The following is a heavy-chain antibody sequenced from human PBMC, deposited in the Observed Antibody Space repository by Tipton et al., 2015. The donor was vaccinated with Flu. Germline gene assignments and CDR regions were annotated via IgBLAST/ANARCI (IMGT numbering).Heavy chain of an antibody. CDR1: GGSISGYY. J-gene: IGHJ4*02. Sequence: GLVKPSETLSLTCTVSGGSISGYYWSWIRQPPGKGLEWIGYIYYSGSANYNPSLKSRLTISVDTSKNHFSLKLTSVTAADTAVYYCARDSASVPAVIVYWGQGILVTVSS. D-gene: IGHD2-2*01. CDR2: IYYSGSA. V-gene: IGHV4-59*01. CDR3: ARDSASVPAVIVY.